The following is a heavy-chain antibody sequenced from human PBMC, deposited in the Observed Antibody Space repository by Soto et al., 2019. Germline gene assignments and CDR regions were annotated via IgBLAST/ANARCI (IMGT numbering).Heavy chain of an antibody. J-gene: IGHJ5*02. CDR1: GFIFTNYA. V-gene: IGHV3-23*01. Sequence: GGSLRLSCEASGFIFTNYAMSWVRQAPGKGLEWVSHISGSGGSTHYADSVKGRLTISRDNSKNMVYLQINSLRVDDTAVYFCTKESYCSSSRCWGDNWFDPWGQGTLVTVSS. D-gene: IGHD2-2*01. CDR2: ISGSGGST. CDR3: TKESYCSSSRCWGDNWFDP.